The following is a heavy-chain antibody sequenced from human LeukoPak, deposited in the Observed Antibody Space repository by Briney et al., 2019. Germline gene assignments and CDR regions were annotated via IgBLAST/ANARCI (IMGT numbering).Heavy chain of an antibody. CDR2: IYTSGST. Sequence: PSETLSLTCTVSGGSISSYYWSWIRQPAGKGLEWIGRIYTSGSTNYNPSLKSRVTISVDTSKNQFSLKLSSVTAADTAVYYCARGAVYDFWSGYKWIDPWGQGTLVTVSS. CDR3: ARGAVYDFWSGYKWIDP. CDR1: GGSISSYY. V-gene: IGHV4-4*07. J-gene: IGHJ5*02. D-gene: IGHD3-3*01.